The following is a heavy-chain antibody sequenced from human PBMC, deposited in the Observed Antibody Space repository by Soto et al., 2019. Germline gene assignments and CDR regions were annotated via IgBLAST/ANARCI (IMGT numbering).Heavy chain of an antibody. CDR3: ARIRYDNYYYRGMDV. J-gene: IGHJ6*02. CDR1: GDSISNSNW. Sequence: SETLSLTCTVSGDSISNSNWWTWVRQTPGKGLEWIGEVHHTGNTNFNPSLKSRVTISLDKSKNQLSLKLSSVTAADTAAYYCARIRYDNYYYRGMDVWGRGTTVTVSS. CDR2: VHHTGNT. V-gene: IGHV4-4*02. D-gene: IGHD1-1*01.